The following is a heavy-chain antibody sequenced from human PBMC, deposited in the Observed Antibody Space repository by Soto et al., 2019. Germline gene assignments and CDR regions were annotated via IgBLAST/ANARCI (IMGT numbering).Heavy chain of an antibody. CDR2: ISSSSSTI. D-gene: IGHD2-2*02. Sequence: HPGGSLRLSCAASGFTFSSYSMNWVRQAPGKGLEWVSYISSSSSTIYYADSVKGRFTISRGNAKNSLYLQMNSLRDEDTAVYYCARVRYCSSTSCYTSGMDVWGQGTTVTVSS. CDR1: GFTFSSYS. V-gene: IGHV3-48*02. CDR3: ARVRYCSSTSCYTSGMDV. J-gene: IGHJ6*02.